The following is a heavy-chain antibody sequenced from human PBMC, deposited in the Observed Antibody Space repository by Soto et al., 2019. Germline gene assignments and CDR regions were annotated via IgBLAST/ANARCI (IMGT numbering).Heavy chain of an antibody. CDR3: ARSIAAGNIYYYYGMDV. CDR1: GYTFTSYG. D-gene: IGHD6-13*01. Sequence: ASVKVSCKASGYTFTSYGISWVRQAPGQGLEWMGWISAYNGNTIYAQKLQGRVTMTTDTSTSTAYMELRSLRSDDTAVYYCARSIAAGNIYYYYGMDVWGQGTTVTVSS. CDR2: ISAYNGNT. V-gene: IGHV1-18*01. J-gene: IGHJ6*02.